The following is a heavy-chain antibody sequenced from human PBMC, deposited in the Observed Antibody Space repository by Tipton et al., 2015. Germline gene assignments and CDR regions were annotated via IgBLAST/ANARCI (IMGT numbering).Heavy chain of an antibody. CDR2: IKDKSDGGTT. D-gene: IGHD3-22*01. Sequence: SLRLSCVASGFTFSSCGMNWARQAPGKGLEWVGRIKDKSDGGTTDYAAPVQGRFFISRDDSRNTLYLQMNSLKVEDTAVYYCIHGSGYYVDWGQGTLVTVSS. CDR1: GFTFSSCG. CDR3: IHGSGYYVD. J-gene: IGHJ4*02. V-gene: IGHV3-15*07.